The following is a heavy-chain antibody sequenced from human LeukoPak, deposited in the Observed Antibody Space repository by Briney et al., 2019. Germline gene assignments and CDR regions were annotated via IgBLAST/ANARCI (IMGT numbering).Heavy chain of an antibody. D-gene: IGHD6-19*01. CDR3: ARVWSSGWYGFGWFDP. CDR2: IYYSGST. Sequence: SETLSLTCTVSGGSISSYYWSWIRQPPGKGLEWIGYIYYSGSTNYNPSLKNRVTISVDTSKNQFSLKLSSVTAADTAVYYCARVWSSGWYGFGWFDPWGQGTLVTVSS. CDR1: GGSISSYY. J-gene: IGHJ5*02. V-gene: IGHV4-59*01.